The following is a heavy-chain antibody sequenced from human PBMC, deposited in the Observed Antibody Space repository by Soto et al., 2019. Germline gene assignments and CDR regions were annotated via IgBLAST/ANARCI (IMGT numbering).Heavy chain of an antibody. CDR2: ISAYNGNT. V-gene: IGHV1-18*01. Sequence: QVQLVQSGAEVKKPGASVKVSCKASGYTFTSYGISWVRQAPGQGLEWMGWISAYNGNTNYAQKLQGRVTMTTDTSTSTAYMELRRLRSDDTAVYYCARDSVVLAAKGGGNWFDPWGQGTLVTVSS. CDR1: GYTFTSYG. J-gene: IGHJ5*02. CDR3: ARDSVVLAAKGGGNWFDP. D-gene: IGHD2-2*01.